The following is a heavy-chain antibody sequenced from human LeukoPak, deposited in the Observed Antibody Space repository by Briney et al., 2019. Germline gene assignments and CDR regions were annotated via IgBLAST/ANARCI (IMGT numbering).Heavy chain of an antibody. J-gene: IGHJ4*02. V-gene: IGHV4-38-2*02. D-gene: IGHD6-19*01. Sequence: PSETLSLTCTVSGYSIRSGYYWGWIRQPPGKGLEWIGTIYHSGSTYYNPSLKSRVTISVDKSKNQFSLKLSSVTAADTAVYYCARFLGGQWLAYFDYWGQGTLVTVSS. CDR1: GYSIRSGYY. CDR3: ARFLGGQWLAYFDY. CDR2: IYHSGST.